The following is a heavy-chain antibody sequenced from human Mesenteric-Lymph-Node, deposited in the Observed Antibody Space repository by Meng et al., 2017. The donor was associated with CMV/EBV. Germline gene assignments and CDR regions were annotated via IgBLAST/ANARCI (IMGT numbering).Heavy chain of an antibody. Sequence: WSWIRHPPGQVLEWIREILHSIGTTNNPSLTSRVPISVDTSKNQFSLTQSSVTAADTAVYYCATVGELLWCGYLYINSAGIDYWGQGTLVTVSS. J-gene: IGHJ4*02. V-gene: IGHV4-34*12. CDR2: ILHSIGT. D-gene: IGHD3-10*01. CDR3: ATVGELLWCGYLYINSAGIDY.